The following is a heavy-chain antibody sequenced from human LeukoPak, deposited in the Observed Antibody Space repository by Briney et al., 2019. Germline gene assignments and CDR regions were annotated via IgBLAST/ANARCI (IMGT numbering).Heavy chain of an antibody. CDR2: INPDGSTI. CDR1: GFTFSNYW. D-gene: IGHD1-7*01. V-gene: IGHV3-74*01. CDR3: ATAGNYRFDY. Sequence: GSLRLSCAASGFTFSNYWVHWVRQAPGKGLVWVSRINPDGSTINYADSVKGRFTISRDNGKNTLYLQMNSLRAEDTAVYYCATAGNYRFDYWGQGTLVTVPS. J-gene: IGHJ4*02.